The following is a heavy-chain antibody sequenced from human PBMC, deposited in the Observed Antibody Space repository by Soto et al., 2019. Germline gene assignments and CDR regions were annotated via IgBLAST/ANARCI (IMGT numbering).Heavy chain of an antibody. CDR2: IGVAGDA. J-gene: IGHJ3*02. CDR3: AREGSDTSMDPFDI. V-gene: IGHV3-13*04. D-gene: IGHD5-18*01. CDR1: GFTFSNYE. Sequence: EVQLVESGGGLVQPGGSLRLSCAASGFTFSNYEIHWVRQTTGKRLEWVSTIGVAGDAHYPGSVKGRFTISRENAKNSVYLQMNGLRDGDTAVSYCAREGSDTSMDPFDIWGQGTMVTVSS.